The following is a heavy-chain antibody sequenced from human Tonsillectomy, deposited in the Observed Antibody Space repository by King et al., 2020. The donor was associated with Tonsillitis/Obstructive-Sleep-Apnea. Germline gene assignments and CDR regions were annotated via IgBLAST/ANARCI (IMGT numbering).Heavy chain of an antibody. CDR3: AKEANYYDSDNNWFDP. Sequence: DVQLQESGGGLVQPGGSLRLSCAASGFTFSNYAMSWVRQAPGKGLEWVSVISGSGGSTYYEDSVKGRLTISRDNSKNTLYLQMNSLRAEDTAVYYCAKEANYYDSDNNWFDPWGQGTLVTVSS. V-gene: IGHV3-23*01. CDR1: GFTFSNYA. CDR2: ISGSGGST. J-gene: IGHJ5*02. D-gene: IGHD3-22*01.